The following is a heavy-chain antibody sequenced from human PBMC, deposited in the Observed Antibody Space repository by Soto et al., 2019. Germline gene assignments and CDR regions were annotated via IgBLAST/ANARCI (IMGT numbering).Heavy chain of an antibody. D-gene: IGHD6-19*01. CDR1: GFTFSNYW. Sequence: GGSLRLSCAASGFTFSNYWMSWVRQAPGKGLEWVANIKQDGSIGYADSVKGRFTISRDNAKNSLYLQMNSLRAEDTALYYCAKDRSGWFNYWYFDLWGRGTLVTVSS. J-gene: IGHJ2*01. V-gene: IGHV3-7*03. CDR2: IKQDGSI. CDR3: AKDRSGWFNYWYFDL.